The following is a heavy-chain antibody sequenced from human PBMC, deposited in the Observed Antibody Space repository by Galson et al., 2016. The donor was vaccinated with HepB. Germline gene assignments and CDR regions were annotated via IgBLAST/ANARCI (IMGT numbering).Heavy chain of an antibody. D-gene: IGHD6-13*01. J-gene: IGHJ2*01. CDR2: IDTDGSRT. CDR1: EFTFSRYW. Sequence: SLRLSCAASEFTFSRYWMLWVRQGPGTGPVWVARIDTDGSRTSYADFVKGRFTISRDNAKDTLYLQINSLRAEDTAVYYCVREAEAAGERYLELWGRGTLVTVSS. V-gene: IGHV3-74*01. CDR3: VREAEAAGERYLEL.